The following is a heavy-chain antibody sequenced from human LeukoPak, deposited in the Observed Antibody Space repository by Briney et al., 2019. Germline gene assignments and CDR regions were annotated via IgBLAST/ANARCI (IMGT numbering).Heavy chain of an antibody. CDR1: GGSISSSSYY. Sequence: KPSETLSLTCTVSGGSISSSSYYWGWIRQPPGKGLEWIGSVYYSGITYYNPSLKSRVTISVDTSKNQFSLKLSSVTAADTAVYYCARLRDDYVWGSFLFDYWGQGTLVTVSS. V-gene: IGHV4-39*01. J-gene: IGHJ4*02. CDR2: VYYSGIT. CDR3: ARLRDDYVWGSFLFDY. D-gene: IGHD3-16*01.